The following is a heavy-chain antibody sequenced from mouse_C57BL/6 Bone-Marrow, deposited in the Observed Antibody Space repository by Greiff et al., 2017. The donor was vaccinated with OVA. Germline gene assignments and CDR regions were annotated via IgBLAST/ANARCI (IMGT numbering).Heavy chain of an antibody. CDR3: ARVDYYGSSYGYFDY. CDR1: GFTFSDYY. D-gene: IGHD1-1*01. J-gene: IGHJ2*01. CDR2: INYDGSST. Sequence: EVQLVESEGGLVQPGSSMKLSCTASGFTFSDYYMAWVRQVPEKGLEWVANINYDGSSTYYLDSLKSRFIISRDNAKNILYLQMSSLKSEDTATYYCARVDYYGSSYGYFDYWGQGTTLTVSS. V-gene: IGHV5-16*01.